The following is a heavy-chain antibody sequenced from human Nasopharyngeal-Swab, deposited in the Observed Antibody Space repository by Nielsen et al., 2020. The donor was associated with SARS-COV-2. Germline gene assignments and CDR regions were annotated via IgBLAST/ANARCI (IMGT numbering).Heavy chain of an antibody. CDR3: AKEPSSGSYPS. D-gene: IGHD1-26*01. J-gene: IGHJ4*02. V-gene: IGHV3-30*18. CDR2: ISYDGSNT. Sequence: GESLKISCAASGFTFSSYGMHWVRQAPGKGLEWVAVISYDGSNTYYADSVKGRFTISRDNSKNTLYLQMNSLRAEDTAVYYCAKEPSSGSYPSWGQGTLVTVSS. CDR1: GFTFSSYG.